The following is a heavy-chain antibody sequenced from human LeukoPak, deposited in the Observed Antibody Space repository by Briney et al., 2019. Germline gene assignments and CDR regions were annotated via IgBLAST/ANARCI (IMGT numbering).Heavy chain of an antibody. CDR1: GFTFSSYF. Sequence: GGSLRLSCAASGFTFSSYFMNWVRQAPGKGLEWVSSISSGSTYIYYADSVKGRFTISRDNAKNSLYLQMNSLRAEDTAVYYCARGYSYGASGFDYWGQGTLVTVSS. CDR3: ARGYSYGASGFDY. J-gene: IGHJ4*02. V-gene: IGHV3-21*01. D-gene: IGHD5-18*01. CDR2: ISSGSTYI.